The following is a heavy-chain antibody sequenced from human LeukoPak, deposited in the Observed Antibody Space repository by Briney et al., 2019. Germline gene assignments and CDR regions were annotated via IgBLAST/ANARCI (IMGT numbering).Heavy chain of an antibody. D-gene: IGHD3-3*01. CDR2: IYYSGST. CDR3: ARAYYDFWTTLDV. CDR1: GGSISSYY. J-gene: IGHJ6*02. Sequence: RPSETLSLTCTVSGGSISSYYWSWIRQPPGKGLEWIGYIYYSGSTNYNPSLKSRVTISVDTSKNQFSLKLSSVTAADTAVYYCARAYYDFWTTLDVWGQGTTVTASS. V-gene: IGHV4-59*08.